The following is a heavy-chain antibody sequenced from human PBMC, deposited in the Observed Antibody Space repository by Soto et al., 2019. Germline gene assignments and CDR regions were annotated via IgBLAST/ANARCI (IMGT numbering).Heavy chain of an antibody. CDR3: ARVGEEINWFDP. CDR2: INPSGGST. Sequence: ASVKVYCKSSGYTFTSYYMHWVRQAPGQGLEWMGIINPSGGSTSYAQKFQGRVTITADESTSTAYMELSSLRSEDTAVYYCARVGEEINWFDPWGQGTLVTVSS. J-gene: IGHJ5*02. CDR1: GYTFTSYY. V-gene: IGHV1-46*01.